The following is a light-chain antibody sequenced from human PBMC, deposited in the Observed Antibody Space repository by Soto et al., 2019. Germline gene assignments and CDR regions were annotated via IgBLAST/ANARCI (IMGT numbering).Light chain of an antibody. CDR3: QQYDNLVT. J-gene: IGKJ3*01. CDR2: DAS. CDR1: QVIHNY. V-gene: IGKV1-33*01. Sequence: DVQMTQSPSSLSASVGDRVTIACQASQVIHNYLNWYQQKPGKAPTLLIYDASNLETGVPSRFSGSASGTEFTFTSSSPKTEAIHTYYCQQYDNLVTFGPGTKVDIK.